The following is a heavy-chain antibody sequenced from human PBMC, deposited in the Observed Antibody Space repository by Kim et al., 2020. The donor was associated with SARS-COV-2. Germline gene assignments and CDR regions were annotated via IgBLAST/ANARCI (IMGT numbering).Heavy chain of an antibody. V-gene: IGHV3-48*03. Sequence: VTGRFTISRDNAKNSLYLQMNSLSAEDTAVYYCAGEGSSPYYYYGMDVSGQGTTVTVSS. CDR3: AGEGSSPYYYYGMDV. D-gene: IGHD6-13*01. J-gene: IGHJ6*02.